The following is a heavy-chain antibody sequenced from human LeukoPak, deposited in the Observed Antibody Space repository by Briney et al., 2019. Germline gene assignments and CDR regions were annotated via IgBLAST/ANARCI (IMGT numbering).Heavy chain of an antibody. CDR2: INLDGSVI. D-gene: IGHD3-22*01. CDR3: ATSDDSSGSD. V-gene: IGHV3-7*01. Sequence: GGSLRLSCAASGFTFSTHSMSWVRQAPGKGLEWVANINLDGSVIHYVDSAKGRFTISRDNAKNSLYLQMNYLRAEDTAFYYCATSDDSSGSDWGQGTLVTVSS. J-gene: IGHJ4*02. CDR1: GFTFSTHS.